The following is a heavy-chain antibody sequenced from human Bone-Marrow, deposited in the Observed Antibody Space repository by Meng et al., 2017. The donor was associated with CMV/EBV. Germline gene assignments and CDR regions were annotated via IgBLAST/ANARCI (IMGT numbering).Heavy chain of an antibody. CDR1: GYTFTSYG. D-gene: IGHD5-12*01. V-gene: IGHV1-46*01. CDR3: ARGGQATWGMDV. Sequence: ASVKVSCKASGYTFTSYGISWVRLAPGQGLQWMGIINPSGGSTSYTQKIQGRVTMTRDTSTSTVYMELSSPRSEDTAVYYGARGGQATWGMDVWGQGTTVTVS. CDR2: INPSGGST. J-gene: IGHJ6*02.